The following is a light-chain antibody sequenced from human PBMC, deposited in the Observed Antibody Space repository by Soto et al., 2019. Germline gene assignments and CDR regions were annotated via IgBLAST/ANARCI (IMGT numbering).Light chain of an antibody. V-gene: IGLV2-23*01. CDR1: SSDVGSYNF. CDR3: CSYAGSPYV. Sequence: QSALTQPASVSGSPGQSITMSRTGTSSDVGSYNFVSWYQQYPGKAPKLMIYEGSKRPSGVSNRFSGSKSGNTASLTISGLQAEDEADYYCCSYAGSPYVFGTGTKVTVL. J-gene: IGLJ1*01. CDR2: EGS.